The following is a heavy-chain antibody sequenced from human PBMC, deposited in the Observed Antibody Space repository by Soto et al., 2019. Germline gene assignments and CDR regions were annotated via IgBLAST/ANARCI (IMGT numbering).Heavy chain of an antibody. CDR3: AREGQHPLRDWYFDL. CDR1: GYTFTSYG. Sequence: QVQLVQSGAEVKKPGASVKVSCKASGYTFTSYGISWVRQAPGQGLEWMGWISAYNGNTNYAQKLQGRVTMTTDTSKSTAYMEMRSLRSHDTAVYYCAREGQHPLRDWYFDLWGRGTLVTVSS. J-gene: IGHJ2*01. V-gene: IGHV1-18*01. CDR2: ISAYNGNT. D-gene: IGHD4-17*01.